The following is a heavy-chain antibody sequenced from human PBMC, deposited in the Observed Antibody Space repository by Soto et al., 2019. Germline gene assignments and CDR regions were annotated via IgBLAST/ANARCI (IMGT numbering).Heavy chain of an antibody. Sequence: QVQLVQSGAEVKKPGASVKVSCRASGYTFGNYGITWVRQAPGQGLEWMGWISASNGYTNCAQNLQGRVTMTTDTSTSTAYMELRSLRSDDTAVYYGARNTTTVTQIPFDYWGQGTLVTVSS. CDR1: GYTFGNYG. D-gene: IGHD4-17*01. V-gene: IGHV1-18*01. CDR2: ISASNGYT. CDR3: ARNTTTVTQIPFDY. J-gene: IGHJ4*02.